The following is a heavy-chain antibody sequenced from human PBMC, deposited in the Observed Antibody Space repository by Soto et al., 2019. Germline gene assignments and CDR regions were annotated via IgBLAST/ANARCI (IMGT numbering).Heavy chain of an antibody. J-gene: IGHJ4*02. V-gene: IGHV3-33*01. CDR2: IWYDGSKK. Sequence: QVQLVESGGGVVQPGRSLRLSCAASGFTFSSDAMHWVRQAPGKGLEWVAVIWYDGSKKYYADSVKGRFTVARGDSKNTLSLQMNSLRVEDTAVYYCARDPGYSGFDFDYWGQGTLVTVSS. CDR3: ARDPGYSGFDFDY. D-gene: IGHD5-12*01. CDR1: GFTFSSDA.